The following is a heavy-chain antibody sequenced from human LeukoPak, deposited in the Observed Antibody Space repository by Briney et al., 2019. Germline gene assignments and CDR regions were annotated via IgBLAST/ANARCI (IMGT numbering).Heavy chain of an antibody. D-gene: IGHD1-26*01. CDR2: ISWNGAGT. J-gene: IGHJ4*02. CDR1: GFVFHDHG. Sequence: GGSLRLSCVTSGFVFHDHGMAWVRQAPGKGLEWVSGISWNGAGTGYADSVKGRFTISRDNSKNTLYLQMNSLRAEDTAVYYCARSGSSNFDYWGQGTLVTVSS. V-gene: IGHV3-20*04. CDR3: ARSGSSNFDY.